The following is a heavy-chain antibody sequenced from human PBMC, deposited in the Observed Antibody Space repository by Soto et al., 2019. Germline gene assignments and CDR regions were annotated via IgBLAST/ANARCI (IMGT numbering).Heavy chain of an antibody. CDR2: IYYSGST. J-gene: IGHJ3*02. V-gene: IGHV4-59*08. CDR3: ARPKSSGWLDAFDI. D-gene: IGHD6-19*01. CDR1: GGSISSYY. Sequence: PSETLSLTCTVSGGSISSYYWSWIRRPPGKGLEWIGYIYYSGSTNYNPSLKSRVTISVDTSKNQFFLKLSSVTAADTAVYYCARPKSSGWLDAFDIWGQGTMVTVSS.